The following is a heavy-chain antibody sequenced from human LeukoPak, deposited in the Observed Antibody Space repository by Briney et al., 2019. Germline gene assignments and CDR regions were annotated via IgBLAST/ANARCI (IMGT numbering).Heavy chain of an antibody. CDR3: ARYSGYDPFDY. Sequence: EASVKVSCKASGYTFTGYYMHWVRQAPGQGLEWMGWINPNSGGTDYAQKFQGRVTMTRDTSISTAYMELSRLRSDDTAVYYCARYSGYDPFDYWGQGTLVTVSS. CDR1: GYTFTGYY. D-gene: IGHD5-12*01. J-gene: IGHJ4*02. CDR2: INPNSGGT. V-gene: IGHV1-2*02.